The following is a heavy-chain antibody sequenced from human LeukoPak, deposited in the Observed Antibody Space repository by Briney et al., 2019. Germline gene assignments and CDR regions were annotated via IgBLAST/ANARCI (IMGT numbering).Heavy chain of an antibody. CDR2: ISSSGNNM. CDR1: GFTFSSYE. CDR3: ARESVRFCSGGTYYSRRAFDY. V-gene: IGHV3-48*03. D-gene: IGHD2-15*01. J-gene: IGHJ4*02. Sequence: GGSLRLSCAASGFTFSSYEMNWVRQAPGKGLEWVSYISSSGNNMYYADSVKGRFTIARDNAKNSLYLQMNSLRAEDTAVYYCARESVRFCSGGTYYSRRAFDYWGQGTLVTVSS.